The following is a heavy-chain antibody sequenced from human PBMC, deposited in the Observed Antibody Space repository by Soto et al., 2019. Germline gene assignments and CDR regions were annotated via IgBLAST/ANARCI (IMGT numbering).Heavy chain of an antibody. CDR3: ARGLRVRSKEPEY. CDR1: GFVFRDYG. D-gene: IGHD3-10*01. J-gene: IGHJ4*02. Sequence: QPGGSLRLSCEGSGFVFRDYGVSWVRQAPGKGLEWVSGIFGDGETHYIDSVEGRFTISRDNSRNTVYLDMSSLRDEDSAIYYCARGLRVRSKEPEYWGQGTQVTVSS. V-gene: IGHV3-23*02. CDR2: IFGDGET.